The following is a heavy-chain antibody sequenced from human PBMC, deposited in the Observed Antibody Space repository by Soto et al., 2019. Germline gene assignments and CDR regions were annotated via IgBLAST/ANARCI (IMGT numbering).Heavy chain of an antibody. D-gene: IGHD4-4*01. V-gene: IGHV3-30*18. CDR1: GFTFSTYG. CDR2: LSNDGNHK. Sequence: QVQLVESGGGVVQPGRSLRLSCAASGFTFSTYGMHWVRQAPGKGLEWVAVLSNDGNHKFYADSVKGRFTISRDNSQNTLYLQTNSLRAEDTAVYYCAKEDHAYSGFDYWGQGTLVTVAS. J-gene: IGHJ4*02. CDR3: AKEDHAYSGFDY.